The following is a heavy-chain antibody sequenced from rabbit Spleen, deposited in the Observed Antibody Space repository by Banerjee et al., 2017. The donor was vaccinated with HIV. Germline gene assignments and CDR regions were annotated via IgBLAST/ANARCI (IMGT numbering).Heavy chain of an antibody. D-gene: IGHD2-1*01. J-gene: IGHJ4*01. CDR1: GVSFSDKDV. V-gene: IGHV1S45*01. Sequence: EQLEESGGGLVKPEGSLTLTCKASGVSFSDKDVMCWVRQAPGKGLEWIACINIVTGKSVYASWAKGRFVMSRTSSTTVTLQMTSLTVADTATYFCVRDQAGDADYGPYYLNLWGQGTLVTVS. CDR2: INIVTGKS. CDR3: VRDQAGDADYGPYYLNL.